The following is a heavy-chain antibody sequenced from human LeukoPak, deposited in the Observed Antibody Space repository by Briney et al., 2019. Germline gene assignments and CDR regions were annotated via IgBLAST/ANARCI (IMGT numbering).Heavy chain of an antibody. CDR1: GFTFSRHY. J-gene: IGHJ4*02. CDR2: IKQDGSKK. V-gene: IGHV3-7*04. Sequence: GGSLRLSCVASGFTFSRHYMSWVRQAPGKGLEWVANIKQDGSKKSYVDSVKGRFTISRDNAKNSLYLQMNSLRAEDTAIYYRTRVGYIDEGIDYWGQGTLVTVSS. CDR3: TRVGYIDEGIDY. D-gene: IGHD5-24*01.